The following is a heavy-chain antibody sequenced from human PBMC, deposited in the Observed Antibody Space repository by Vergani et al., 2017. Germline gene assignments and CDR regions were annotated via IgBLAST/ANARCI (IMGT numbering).Heavy chain of an antibody. V-gene: IGHV4-34*01. CDR3: ARGGVAVAARARYWFDP. Sequence: QVQLQQWGAGLLKPSETLSLTCAVYGGSFSGYYWSWIRQPPGKGLEWIGEINHSGSTNYTPSLKSRGTISVDTSKNQVSLKLSSVTAADTAVYYCARGGVAVAARARYWFDPWGQGTLVTVSS. J-gene: IGHJ5*02. CDR2: INHSGST. CDR1: GGSFSGYY. D-gene: IGHD6-19*01.